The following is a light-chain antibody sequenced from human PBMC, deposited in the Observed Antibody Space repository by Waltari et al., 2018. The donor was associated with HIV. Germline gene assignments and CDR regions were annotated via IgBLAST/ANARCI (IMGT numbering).Light chain of an antibody. V-gene: IGLV2-23*02. J-gene: IGLJ2*01. CDR3: CSYAGNMFVL. Sequence: QSALTQPASVSGSPGQSITISCTGTSSDVGSYNLVSWYHQHPGKAPKLMIYEVTKRPSGVSNRFSGSKSGNSASLTISGLQAEDEADYYCCSYAGNMFVLFGGGTKLTVL. CDR2: EVT. CDR1: SSDVGSYNL.